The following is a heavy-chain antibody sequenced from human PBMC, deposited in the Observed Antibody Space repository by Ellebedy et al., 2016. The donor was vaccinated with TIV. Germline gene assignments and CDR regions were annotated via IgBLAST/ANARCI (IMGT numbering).Heavy chain of an antibody. V-gene: IGHV3-7*01. J-gene: IGHJ6*02. Sequence: GGSLRLXXAASGFTFSSYWMSWVRQAPGKGLEWVANIKQDGSEKYYVDSVKGRFTISRDNAKNTLYLQMNSLRAEDTAVYYCARGGSDEDYYYYGMDVWGQGTTVTVSS. CDR2: IKQDGSEK. CDR3: ARGGSDEDYYYYGMDV. CDR1: GFTFSSYW. D-gene: IGHD2-15*01.